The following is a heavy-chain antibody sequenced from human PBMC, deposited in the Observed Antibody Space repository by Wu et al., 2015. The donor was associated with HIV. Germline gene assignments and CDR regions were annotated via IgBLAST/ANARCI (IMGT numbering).Heavy chain of an antibody. V-gene: IGHV1-2*02. CDR1: GYTFTGYY. CDR3: AREIKMATIRAYWYFDL. D-gene: IGHD5-24*01. CDR2: INPNSGGT. Sequence: QVQLVQSGAEVKKPGASVKVSCKASGYTFTGYYMHWVRQAPGQGLEWMGWINPNSGGTNYAQKFQGRVTMTRDTSISTAYMELSRLRSDDTAVYYCAREIKMATIRAYWYFDLWGRGTLVTVSS. J-gene: IGHJ2*01.